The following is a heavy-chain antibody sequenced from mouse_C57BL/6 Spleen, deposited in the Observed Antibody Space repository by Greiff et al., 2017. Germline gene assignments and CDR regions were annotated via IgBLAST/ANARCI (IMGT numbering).Heavy chain of an antibody. D-gene: IGHD2-12*01. CDR2: ISRGGGYT. V-gene: IGHV5-6*01. J-gene: IGHJ2*01. CDR1: GFTFSSYG. Sequence: EVQGVESGGDLVKPGGSLKLSCAASGFTFSSYGMSWVRQTPDKRLEWVATISRGGGYTYYPDSVKGRSTISRDNAKNTLYLQMSSLKSEDTAMYYGARHDPYDGFGYWGQGTTLTVSS. CDR3: ARHDPYDGFGY.